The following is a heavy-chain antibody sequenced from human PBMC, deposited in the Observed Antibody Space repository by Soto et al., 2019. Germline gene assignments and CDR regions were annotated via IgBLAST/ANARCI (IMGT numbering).Heavy chain of an antibody. J-gene: IGHJ5*02. CDR1: GVSISSGGYS. Sequence: SETRSLTCAVSGVSISSGGYSWSWIRQPPGKGLEWIGYIYHSGSTYYNPSLKSRVTISVDRSKNQFSLKLSSVTAADTAVYYCARVPGPWGQGQWSPSPQ. CDR2: IYHSGST. CDR3: ARVPGP. V-gene: IGHV4-30-2*01.